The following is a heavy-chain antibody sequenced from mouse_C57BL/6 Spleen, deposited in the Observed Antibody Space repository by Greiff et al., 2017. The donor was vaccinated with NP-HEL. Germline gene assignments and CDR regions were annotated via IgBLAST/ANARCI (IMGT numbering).Heavy chain of an antibody. CDR3: ARKGFTTVATDYAMDY. CDR1: GYTFTSYG. V-gene: IGHV1-81*01. CDR2: IYPRGGNT. D-gene: IGHD1-1*01. Sequence: QVQLQQSGAELARPGASVKLSCKASGYTFTSYGISWVKQRTGQGLEWVGEIYPRGGNTYYNEKFKGKATLTADKSSSTAYMELRSLTSEDSAVYFCARKGFTTVATDYAMDYWGQGTSVTVSS. J-gene: IGHJ4*01.